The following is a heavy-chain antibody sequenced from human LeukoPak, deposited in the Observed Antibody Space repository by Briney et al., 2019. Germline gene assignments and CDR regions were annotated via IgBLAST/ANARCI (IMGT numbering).Heavy chain of an antibody. D-gene: IGHD3-10*01. CDR2: INSDGSST. CDR3: ARAGGGTSSGSYFSVY. Sequence: SGGSLRLSCAASGFTFSSYWMHWVRQAPGKGLVWVSRINSDGSSTSYADSVKGRFTISRDNAKNTLYLQMNSLRAEDTAVYYCARAGGGTSSGSYFSVYWGQGTLVTVSS. V-gene: IGHV3-74*01. CDR1: GFTFSSYW. J-gene: IGHJ4*02.